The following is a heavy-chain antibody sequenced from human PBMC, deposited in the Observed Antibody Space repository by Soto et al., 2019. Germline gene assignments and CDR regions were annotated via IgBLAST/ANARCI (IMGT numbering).Heavy chain of an antibody. J-gene: IGHJ4*02. CDR1: GFTFSSYA. CDR2: ISGSGSST. CDR3: ARRGSGSYYDY. D-gene: IGHD1-26*01. V-gene: IGHV3-23*01. Sequence: EVQLLESGGGLVQPGGSLRLSCAASGFTFSSYAMRWVRQAPGKGLEWVSAISGSGSSTYYADSVKGRFTISRDNSKNTLYLQMSSLRAEDTAVYYCARRGSGSYYDYWGQGTLVTVSS.